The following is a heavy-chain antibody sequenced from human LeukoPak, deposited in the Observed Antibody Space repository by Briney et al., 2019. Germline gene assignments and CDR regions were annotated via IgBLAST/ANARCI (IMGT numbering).Heavy chain of an antibody. Sequence: PSETLSLTCTVSGGSMSGYYWSWIRQPPGKGLEWIGYVYYSGSTKYNPSLESRVTISVDTSNSQFSLRLTSVTAADTAVYYCAKDHPGWWVWGGGTTVTVSS. J-gene: IGHJ6*04. V-gene: IGHV4-59*01. CDR1: GGSMSGYY. D-gene: IGHD2-15*01. CDR2: VYYSGST. CDR3: AKDHPGWWV.